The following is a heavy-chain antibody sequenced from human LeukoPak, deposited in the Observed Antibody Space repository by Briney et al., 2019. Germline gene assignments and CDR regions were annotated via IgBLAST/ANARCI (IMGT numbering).Heavy chain of an antibody. CDR2: IYENGGTT. D-gene: IGHD1-26*01. CDR3: ARDLQSGSYFWIPEF. V-gene: IGHV3-23*01. J-gene: IGHJ4*02. Sequence: GGSLRLSCVGSGFTFRSHAMSWVRQAPEKGLEFVSGIYENGGTTYYADSVKGRFSISRDNSKNSLYLQMNSLRAEDTAVYYCARDLQSGSYFWIPEFWGQGTLVTVSS. CDR1: GFTFRSHA.